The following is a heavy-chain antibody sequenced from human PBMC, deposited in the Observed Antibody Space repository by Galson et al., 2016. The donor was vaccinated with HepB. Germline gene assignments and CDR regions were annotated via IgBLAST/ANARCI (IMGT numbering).Heavy chain of an antibody. J-gene: IGHJ6*02. CDR3: ARKNCSGGACYFPADYYGMDV. CDR2: SVPILGIT. CDR1: GGTFNTHS. D-gene: IGHD2-15*01. V-gene: IGHV1-69*10. Sequence: SVKVSCKASGGTFNTHSITWVRQAPGQGLEWMGWSVPILGITNYAHNFQGRVTITADKSTNTAYVELSSLTSEDTAVYYCARKNCSGGACYFPADYYGMDVWGQGTTVTVSS.